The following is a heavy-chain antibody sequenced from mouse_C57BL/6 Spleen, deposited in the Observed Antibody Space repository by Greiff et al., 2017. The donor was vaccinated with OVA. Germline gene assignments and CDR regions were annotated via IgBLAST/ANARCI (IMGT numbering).Heavy chain of an antibody. V-gene: IGHV1-50*01. CDR3: ARGGVVAPTD. CDR1: GYTFTSYW. D-gene: IGHD1-1*01. J-gene: IGHJ4*01. CDR2: IDPSDSYT. Sequence: QVQLQQPGAELVKPGASVKLSCKASGYTFTSYWMQWVKQRPGQGLEWIGEIDPSDSYTNYNQKFKGKATLTVDTSSSTAYMQLSSLTSEDSAVYYCARGGVVAPTDWGQGTSVTVSS.